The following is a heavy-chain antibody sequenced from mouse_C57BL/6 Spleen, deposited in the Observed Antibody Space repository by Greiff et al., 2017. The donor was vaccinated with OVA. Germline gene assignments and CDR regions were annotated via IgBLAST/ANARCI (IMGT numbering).Heavy chain of an antibody. Sequence: QVHVKQPGAELVKPGASVKLSCKASGYTFTSYWMHWVKQRPGQGLEWIGMIHPNSGSTNYNEKFKSKATLTVDKSSSTAYMQLSSLTSEDSAVYYCARGDSSGYTDYWGQGTTLTVSS. CDR1: GYTFTSYW. J-gene: IGHJ2*01. CDR3: ARGDSSGYTDY. V-gene: IGHV1-64*01. D-gene: IGHD3-2*02. CDR2: IHPNSGST.